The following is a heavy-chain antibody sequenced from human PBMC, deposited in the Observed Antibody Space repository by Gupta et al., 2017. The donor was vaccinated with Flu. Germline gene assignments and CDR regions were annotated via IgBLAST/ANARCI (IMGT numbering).Heavy chain of an antibody. V-gene: IGHV3-30*04. CDR1: GFTFSRHG. D-gene: IGHD6-19*01. J-gene: IGHJ5*02. CDR3: AKAIDTLYSEGWYTIDQ. CDR2: ISYDGTRT. Sequence: QVQLVESGGGVVQPGKSLRLSCAGAGFTFSRHGGPWVLQAPGKGREWVDVISYDGTRTYHADSVKARYSVSRDNSKSTVFLQMDSLRTADTDVYYCAKAIDTLYSEGWYTIDQWGQGAVVTGSS.